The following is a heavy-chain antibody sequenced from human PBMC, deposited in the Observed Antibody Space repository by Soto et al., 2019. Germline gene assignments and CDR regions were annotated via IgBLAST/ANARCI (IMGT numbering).Heavy chain of an antibody. CDR3: AKDVMVYATTLAY. CDR2: ISGSGGST. D-gene: IGHD2-8*01. J-gene: IGHJ4*02. Sequence: GGSMRLSCPASGFTFSSYAMSWVRQAPGKGLEWVAAISGSGGSTYYAYCVKGRFTISGDNSKSTLYLQMSSLRAEDTAVYYCAKDVMVYATTLAYWGQGTLVTVSS. V-gene: IGHV3-23*01. CDR1: GFTFSSYA.